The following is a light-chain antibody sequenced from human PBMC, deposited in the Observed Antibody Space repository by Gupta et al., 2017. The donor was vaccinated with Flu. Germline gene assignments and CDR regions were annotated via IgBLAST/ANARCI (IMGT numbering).Light chain of an antibody. CDR1: QSISSW. J-gene: IGKJ1*01. V-gene: IGKV1-5*03. Sequence: VGDRVTITCRASQSISSWLAWYQLKPGKAPKLLICKASSLESGVPSRFSGSGSGTEFTLTISSLQPDDFATYYCQQDDQGWTFGQGTKVEIK. CDR2: KAS. CDR3: QQDDQGWT.